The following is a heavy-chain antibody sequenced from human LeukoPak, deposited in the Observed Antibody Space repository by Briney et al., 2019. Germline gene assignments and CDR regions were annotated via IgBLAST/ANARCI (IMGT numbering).Heavy chain of an antibody. D-gene: IGHD6-19*01. CDR3: ARAGYSSGWTYFDY. CDR2: NNHSGST. Sequence: SETLSLTCAVYGGSFSGYYWSWIRQPPGKGLEWIGENNHSGSTNYNPSLKSRVTISVDTSKNQFSLKLSSVTAADTAVYYCARAGYSSGWTYFDYWGQGTLVTVSS. J-gene: IGHJ4*02. V-gene: IGHV4-34*01. CDR1: GGSFSGYY.